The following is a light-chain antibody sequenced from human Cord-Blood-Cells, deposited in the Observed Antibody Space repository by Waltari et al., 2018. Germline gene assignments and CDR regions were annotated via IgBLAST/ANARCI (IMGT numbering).Light chain of an antibody. Sequence: EIVMTQSPATLSVSPGERATLSCRASQSVSSNLAWYKQKPGQAPRLLIYGASTRATGIPAMFSDSGSGTEFTLTISSLQSEDFAVYYCQQYNNWPLTFGGGTKVEIK. CDR3: QQYNNWPLT. CDR1: QSVSSN. J-gene: IGKJ4*01. CDR2: GAS. V-gene: IGKV3-15*01.